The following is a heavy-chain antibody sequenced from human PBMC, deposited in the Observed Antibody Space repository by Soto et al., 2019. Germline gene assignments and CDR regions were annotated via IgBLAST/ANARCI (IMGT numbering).Heavy chain of an antibody. D-gene: IGHD3-22*01. V-gene: IGHV3-23*01. CDR3: AKLYYYDSTGYFRHFDN. J-gene: IGHJ4*02. CDR1: GFTFGSYA. CDR2: VGPSGAST. Sequence: WGSLRLSCAASGFTFGSYAMCGVRQARGKGLEWVSSVGPSGASTKYADSVKGRFTVSRAIFKSTLYLHMSSLRAEDTALYFCAKLYYYDSTGYFRHFDNWGQGTLVTVSS.